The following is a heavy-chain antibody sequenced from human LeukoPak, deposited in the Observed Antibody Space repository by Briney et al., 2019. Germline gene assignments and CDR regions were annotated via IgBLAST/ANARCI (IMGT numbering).Heavy chain of an antibody. CDR3: ARDGATGELPDWFDP. Sequence: ASVKVSCKASGYTFTSYYMYWVRQAPGQGLEWMGIINPSGGSTSYAQKFQGRVTMTRDTSTSTVYMELSSLRSEDTAVYYCARDGATGELPDWFDPWGQGTLVTVSS. D-gene: IGHD1-26*01. V-gene: IGHV1-46*01. CDR1: GYTFTSYY. CDR2: INPSGGST. J-gene: IGHJ5*02.